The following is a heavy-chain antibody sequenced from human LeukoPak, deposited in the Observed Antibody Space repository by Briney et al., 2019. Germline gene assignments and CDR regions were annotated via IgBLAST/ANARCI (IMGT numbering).Heavy chain of an antibody. D-gene: IGHD4-17*01. CDR1: GFTFSSYS. Sequence: GGSLRLSCAASGFTFSSYSMNWVRQAPGKGLEWVSSISSSSSYIYYADSVKGRFTISRDNAKNSLCLQMNSLRAEDTAVYYCARGRGYGDSNNWFDPWGQGTLVTVSS. CDR3: ARGRGYGDSNNWFDP. CDR2: ISSSSSYI. J-gene: IGHJ5*02. V-gene: IGHV3-21*01.